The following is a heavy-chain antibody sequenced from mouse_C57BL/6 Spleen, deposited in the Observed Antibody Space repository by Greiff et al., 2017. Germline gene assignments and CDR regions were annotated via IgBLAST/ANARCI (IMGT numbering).Heavy chain of an antibody. CDR2: INPYNGGT. CDR3: AREGFPPFDY. V-gene: IGHV1-19*01. CDR1: GYTFTDYY. Sequence: VQLQQSGPVLVKPGASVKMSCKASGYTFTDYYMNWVKQSHGKSLEWIGVINPYNGGTSYNQKFKGKATLTVDKSSSTAYMELNSLTSEDSAVYYCAREGFPPFDYWGQGTTLTVSS. J-gene: IGHJ2*01.